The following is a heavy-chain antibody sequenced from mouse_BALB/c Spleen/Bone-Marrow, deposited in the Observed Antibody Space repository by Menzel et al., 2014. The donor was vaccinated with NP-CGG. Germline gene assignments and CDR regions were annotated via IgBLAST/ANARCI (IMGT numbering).Heavy chain of an antibody. V-gene: IGHV1-54*03. CDR2: INPGSGGA. J-gene: IGHJ4*01. Sequence: LVESGAELVRPGTSVQVSCKASGYAFTNYWIEWIKQRPGQGLEWIGVINPGSGGANYNEKFKGKATLTADKSSSTAYIQSGSLPFKDSGVFFGQGNWGGGAMANGGKGPSAPVPS. CDR3: QGNWGGGAMAN. CDR1: GYAFTNYW.